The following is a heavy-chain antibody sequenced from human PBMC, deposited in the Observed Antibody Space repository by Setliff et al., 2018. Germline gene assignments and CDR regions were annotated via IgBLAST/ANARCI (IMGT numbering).Heavy chain of an antibody. CDR3: ALSSLSLCSGGNCPNACDV. CDR1: GYTFSNYG. J-gene: IGHJ3*01. V-gene: IGHV1-18*04. D-gene: IGHD2-15*01. Sequence: GASVKVSCKASGYTFSNYGITWVRQAPGQGLEWMGWISAYSGNTKYALKLQGRVTMTTDPSTTTAYLELRSLTSDDTAVYFCALSSLSLCSGGNCPNACDVWGQGTLVTVSS. CDR2: ISAYSGNT.